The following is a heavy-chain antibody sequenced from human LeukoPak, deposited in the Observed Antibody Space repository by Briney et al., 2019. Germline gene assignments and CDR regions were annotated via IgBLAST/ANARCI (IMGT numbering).Heavy chain of an antibody. D-gene: IGHD4-11*01. CDR1: GGTFSSYA. CDR2: IIPIFGTA. CDR3: ARDLTGLYYSGRFDY. Sequence: SVKVSCKASGGTFSSYAISWVRQAPGQGLEWMGGIIPIFGTANYAQKFQGRVTITADESTSTAYMELSSLRSEDTAVYYCARDLTGLYYSGRFDYWGQGTLVTVSS. V-gene: IGHV1-69*13. J-gene: IGHJ4*02.